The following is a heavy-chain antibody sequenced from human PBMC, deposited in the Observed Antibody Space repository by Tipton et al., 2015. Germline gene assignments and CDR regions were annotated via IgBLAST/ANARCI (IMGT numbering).Heavy chain of an antibody. V-gene: IGHV3-9*01. CDR3: AKDRGSSGYCGMGA. J-gene: IGHJ6*02. CDR1: GFTFDDYA. D-gene: IGHD3-22*01. CDR2: ISWNRGTI. Sequence: SLRLSCAASGFTFDDYAMHWVRQPPGKGLEWVSGISWNRGTIAYADSVKGRFTISRDNAKNSLYLQMNSLRPEDTALYYCAKDRGSSGYCGMGAWGQGTTVTVSS.